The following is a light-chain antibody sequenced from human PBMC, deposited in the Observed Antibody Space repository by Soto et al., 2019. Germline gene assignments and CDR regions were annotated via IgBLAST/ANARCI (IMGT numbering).Light chain of an antibody. CDR3: SSHGGSNNPYV. CDR2: DVT. CDR1: SSDIGGYNF. Sequence: QSVLTQPPSASGSPGQSVAISCTGTSSDIGGYNFVSWYQQHPGKAPKLMIYDVTKRPSGAPDRFSGSKSGNTATLIVSGLQAEDEADYYCSSHGGSNNPYVFGPGTKLTVL. J-gene: IGLJ1*01. V-gene: IGLV2-8*01.